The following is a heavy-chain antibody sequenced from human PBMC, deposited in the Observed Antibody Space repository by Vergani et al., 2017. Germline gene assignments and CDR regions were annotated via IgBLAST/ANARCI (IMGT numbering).Heavy chain of an antibody. CDR3: ARDRVPFGYSYVSWFDP. V-gene: IGHV3-33*01. Sequence: QVQLVESGGGVFQPGRSLRLSCAASGFTFSSYGMHWVRQAPGKGLDGVAVIWYDGSNKYYADSVKGRFTIARDNSKNTLYLQMNSLRAEDTAVYYCARDRVPFGYSYVSWFDPWGQGTLVTVSS. J-gene: IGHJ5*02. CDR1: GFTFSSYG. D-gene: IGHD5-18*01. CDR2: IWYDGSNK.